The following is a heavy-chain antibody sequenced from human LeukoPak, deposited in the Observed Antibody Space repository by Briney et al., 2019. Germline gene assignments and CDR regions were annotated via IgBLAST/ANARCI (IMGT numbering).Heavy chain of an antibody. CDR3: ARDPPYCSSTRCPRGYPFGYFDY. J-gene: IGHJ4*02. D-gene: IGHD2-2*01. CDR2: ISYDGSNK. CDR1: GFTFSSYA. V-gene: IGHV3-30-3*01. Sequence: GGSLRLSCAASGFTFSSYAMHWVRQAPGKGLEWVAVISYDGSNKYYADSVKGRFTISRDNSKNTLYLQMNSLRAEDTAVYYCARDPPYCSSTRCPRGYPFGYFDYWGQGTLVTVSS.